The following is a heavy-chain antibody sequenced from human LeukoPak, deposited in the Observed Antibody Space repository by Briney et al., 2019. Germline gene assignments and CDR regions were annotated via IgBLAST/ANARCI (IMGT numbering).Heavy chain of an antibody. Sequence: ASVKVSCKASGYTFTSHDINWVRQAPGQGLEWMGWISGYNSNPKYAQKFQGRVTMTTDTSTSTAYMELGGLTSDDTAVYYCARVRYQLLEYFDYWGQGTLVTVSS. CDR3: ARVRYQLLEYFDY. V-gene: IGHV1-18*01. CDR1: GYTFTSHD. CDR2: ISGYNSNP. J-gene: IGHJ4*02. D-gene: IGHD2-2*01.